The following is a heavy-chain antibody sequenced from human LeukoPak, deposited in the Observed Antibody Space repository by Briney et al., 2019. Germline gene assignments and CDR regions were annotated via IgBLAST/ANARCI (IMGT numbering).Heavy chain of an antibody. D-gene: IGHD1-1*01. CDR2: IKQDGSEK. V-gene: IGHV3-7*01. Sequence: GGSLRLSCAASGFTFSSYNMNWVRQAPGKGLEWVAEIKQDGSEKNYVDSVKGRFIISRDNTKSSLSLQMNSLRDEDTAVYYCARDKYMSGHVGSLFDPWGQGTLVIVSS. CDR1: GFTFSSYN. J-gene: IGHJ5*02. CDR3: ARDKYMSGHVGSLFDP.